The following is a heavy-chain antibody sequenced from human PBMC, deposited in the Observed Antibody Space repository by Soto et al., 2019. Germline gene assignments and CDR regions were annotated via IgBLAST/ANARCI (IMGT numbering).Heavy chain of an antibody. CDR2: IYSGGST. CDR3: ARVSPQLLWFGELLPSVHGMDV. D-gene: IGHD3-10*01. V-gene: IGHV3-53*04. CDR1: GFTVSSNY. J-gene: IGHJ6*02. Sequence: PGGSLRLSCAASGFTVSSNYMSWVRQAPGKGLEWVSVIYSGGSTYYADSVKGRFTISRHNSKNTLYLQMNSLRAEDTAVYYCARVSPQLLWFGELLPSVHGMDVWGQGTTVTVSS.